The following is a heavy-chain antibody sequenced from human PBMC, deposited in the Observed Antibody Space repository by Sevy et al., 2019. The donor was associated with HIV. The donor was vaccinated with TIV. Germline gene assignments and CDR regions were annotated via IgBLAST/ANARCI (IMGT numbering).Heavy chain of an antibody. CDR3: ARGAPQAYCGGDCYGTFDY. CDR1: GFTFSSYG. CDR2: IWYDGSNK. D-gene: IGHD2-21*02. V-gene: IGHV3-33*01. J-gene: IGHJ4*02. Sequence: GGSLRLSCAASGFTFSSYGMHWVRQAPGKGLEWVAVIWYDGSNKYYADSVKGRFTISRDNSKNTLYLQMNSLGAEDTGVYYCARGAPQAYCGGDCYGTFDYWGQGTLVTVSS.